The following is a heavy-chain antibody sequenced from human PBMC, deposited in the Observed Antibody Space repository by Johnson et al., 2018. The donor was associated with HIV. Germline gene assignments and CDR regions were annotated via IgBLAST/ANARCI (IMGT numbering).Heavy chain of an antibody. D-gene: IGHD3-22*01. J-gene: IGHJ3*02. CDR2: ISYDGSNK. Sequence: VQLLESGGGVVQPGRSLRLSCAASGFTFSSYAMHWVRQAPGKGLEWVAVISYDGSNKYSADSVRGRFTISRDNSKNTVYLQMNSLRAEDTAVYYCARDRLYYYDSSGPPMDAFDIWGQGTMVTVSS. V-gene: IGHV3-30-3*01. CDR1: GFTFSSYA. CDR3: ARDRLYYYDSSGPPMDAFDI.